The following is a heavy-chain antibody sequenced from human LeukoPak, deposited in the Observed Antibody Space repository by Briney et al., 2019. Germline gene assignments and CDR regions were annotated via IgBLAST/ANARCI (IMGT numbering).Heavy chain of an antibody. CDR1: GGSFSGYY. Sequence: PSETLSLTCAVYGGSFSGYYWSWIRQPPGKGLEWIGEINHSGSTNYNPSLKSRVTISVDTSKNQFSLKLSSVTAADTAVYYCARHHLSGSPLDYWGQGTLVTVSS. CDR2: INHSGST. V-gene: IGHV4-34*01. D-gene: IGHD1-26*01. CDR3: ARHHLSGSPLDY. J-gene: IGHJ4*02.